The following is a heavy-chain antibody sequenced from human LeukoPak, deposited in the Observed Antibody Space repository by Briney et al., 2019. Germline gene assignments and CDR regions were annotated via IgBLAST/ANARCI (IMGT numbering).Heavy chain of an antibody. J-gene: IGHJ6*03. Sequence: GASVKVSCKASGYTFSDYYIHWVRQAPGQGLEWMGWINPNSGGTNYAQKFQGRVTMTRDTSISTAYMELSRLRSDDTAVYYCARDTFMVRGVIIRMDVWGKGTTVTVSS. V-gene: IGHV1-2*02. CDR2: INPNSGGT. CDR3: ARDTFMVRGVIIRMDV. D-gene: IGHD3-10*01. CDR1: GYTFSDYY.